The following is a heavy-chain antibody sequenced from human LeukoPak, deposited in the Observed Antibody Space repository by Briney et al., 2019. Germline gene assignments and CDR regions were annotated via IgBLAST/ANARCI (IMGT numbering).Heavy chain of an antibody. CDR2: IYYSGST. CDR3: ARSSSWYDNWFDP. Sequence: SETLSLTCTVSGGSISSYYWSWIRQPPGKGLEWIGCIYYSGSTNYNPSLKSRVTISVDTSKNQFSLKLSSVTAADTAVYYCARSSSWYDNWFDPWGQGTLVTVSS. CDR1: GGSISSYY. V-gene: IGHV4-59*01. J-gene: IGHJ5*02. D-gene: IGHD6-13*01.